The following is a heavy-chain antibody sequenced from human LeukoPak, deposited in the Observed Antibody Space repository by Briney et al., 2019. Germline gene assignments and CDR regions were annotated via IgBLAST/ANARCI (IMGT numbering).Heavy chain of an antibody. D-gene: IGHD4-23*01. CDR1: GFTFSTYW. CDR3: VGYGDNSGDWYFDL. V-gene: IGHV3-74*01. CDR2: INTDGSIT. J-gene: IGHJ2*01. Sequence: GGSLRLSCAASGFTFSTYWMHWVRQAPGKGLVWVARINTDGSITTYADSVKDRFTISRDNAKNTLYLQMNRLRAEDTAVYYCVGYGDNSGDWYFDLWGRGTLVTVSS.